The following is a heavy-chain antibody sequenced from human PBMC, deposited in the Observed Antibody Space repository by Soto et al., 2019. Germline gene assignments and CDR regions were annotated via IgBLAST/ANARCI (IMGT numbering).Heavy chain of an antibody. CDR1: GFRFEDYA. CDR2: IAWNSDII. J-gene: IGHJ6*02. CDR3: AKDHYGSAIYGMDV. D-gene: IGHD3-10*01. V-gene: IGHV3-9*01. Sequence: GGSLRLSCAASGFRFEDYAMHWVRQAPGKGLEWVSGIAWNSDIIGYVDSVKGRFTISRDNGKNSLYLEMNSLRPEDTAFYCAKDHYGSAIYGMDVWGQGTTVTVSS.